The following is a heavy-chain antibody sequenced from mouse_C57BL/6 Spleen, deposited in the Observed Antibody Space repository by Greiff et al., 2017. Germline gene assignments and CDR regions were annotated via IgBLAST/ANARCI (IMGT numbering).Heavy chain of an antibody. Sequence: VQLQQSGPELVKPGASVKISCKASGYTFTDYYMNWVKQSHGKSLEWIGDINPNNGGTSYNQKFKGKATLTVDESSSTAYMELRSLTSEDSAVYYCALWLRDYWGQGTTLTVSS. J-gene: IGHJ2*01. CDR2: INPNNGGT. D-gene: IGHD2-2*01. CDR3: ALWLRDY. V-gene: IGHV1-26*01. CDR1: GYTFTDYY.